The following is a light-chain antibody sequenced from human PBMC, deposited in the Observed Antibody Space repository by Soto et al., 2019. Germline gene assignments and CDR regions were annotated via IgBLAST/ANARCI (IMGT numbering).Light chain of an antibody. J-gene: IGKJ1*01. Sequence: DSVFTQSPGSLYLSPGERASLSCRARQSISSNSLAWYQQKPGQAPRLLIYGASSTATGIPDRFSGRGSGTDFTLTISRLEPEDFAAYFCQQYGTSPRTFGQGTKVDIK. CDR1: QSISSNS. CDR3: QQYGTSPRT. V-gene: IGKV3-20*01. CDR2: GAS.